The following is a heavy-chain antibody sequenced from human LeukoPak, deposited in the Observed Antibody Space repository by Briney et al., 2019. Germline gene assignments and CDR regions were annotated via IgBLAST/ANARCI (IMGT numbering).Heavy chain of an antibody. CDR3: ARDWDGYNRFDY. J-gene: IGHJ4*02. V-gene: IGHV4-31*03. CDR1: GGSISSGGYY. Sequence: TLSLTCTVSGGSISSGGYYWTWIRQHPGKGLEWIGYIYYSGSTYYNPSLKSRVTISVDTSKNQFSLKLTSVTAADTAVYYCARDWDGYNRFDYWGQGTLVTVSS. CDR2: IYYSGST. D-gene: IGHD5-24*01.